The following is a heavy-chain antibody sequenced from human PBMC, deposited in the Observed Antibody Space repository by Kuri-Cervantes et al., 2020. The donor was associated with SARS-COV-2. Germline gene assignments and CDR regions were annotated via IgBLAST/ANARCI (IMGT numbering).Heavy chain of an antibody. D-gene: IGHD1-14*01. CDR3: ATDQLRNPGY. CDR1: GYTFTGNY. Sequence: SVKVSCKASGYTFTGNYMHWVRQAPGQGLEWMGGIIPIFGTANYAQKFQGRVTITTDESTSTAYMELSSLRSEDTAVYYCATDQLRNPGYWGQGTLVTVSS. CDR2: IIPIFGTA. J-gene: IGHJ4*02. V-gene: IGHV1-69*05.